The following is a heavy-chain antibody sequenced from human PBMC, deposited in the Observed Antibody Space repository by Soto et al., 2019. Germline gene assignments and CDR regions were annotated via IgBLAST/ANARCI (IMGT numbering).Heavy chain of an antibody. CDR1: GFTFSSYW. D-gene: IGHD3-10*01. CDR3: ARDSRDFGSGSYTPLFDY. CDR2: ISSSSSTI. V-gene: IGHV3-48*02. Sequence: GGSLRLSCAASGFTFSSYWMHWVRQAPGKGLEWVSYISSSSSTIYYADSVKGRFTISRDNAKNSLYLQMNSLRDEDTAVYYCARDSRDFGSGSYTPLFDYWGQGALVTVS. J-gene: IGHJ4*02.